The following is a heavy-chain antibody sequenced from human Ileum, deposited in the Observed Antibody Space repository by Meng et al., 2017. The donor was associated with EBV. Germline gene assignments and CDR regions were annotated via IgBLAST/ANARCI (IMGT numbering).Heavy chain of an antibody. J-gene: IGHJ4*02. D-gene: IGHD1-1*01. Sequence: EVVLVWSVGRSVMTGRSLRLSCTASGFNFNNHGIHWVRRVHGEGLVWVSRISGDGTLTTYADSVRGRFTISRDNAMNTVYLQMNSLRVDDTGVYYCVRDDDTLKWTGPHFASWGQGALVTVSS. CDR1: GFNFNNHG. V-gene: IGHV3-74*03. CDR2: ISGDGTLT. CDR3: VRDDDTLKWTGPHFAS.